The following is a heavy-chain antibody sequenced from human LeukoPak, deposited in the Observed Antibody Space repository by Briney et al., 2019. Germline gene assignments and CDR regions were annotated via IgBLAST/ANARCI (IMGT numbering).Heavy chain of an antibody. CDR2: ISHDGSNE. V-gene: IGHV3-30*03. Sequence: PGGSLRLSCAASGFTFSSYGMHWVRQAPGKGLEWVAVISHDGSNEYYADSVKGRFTISRDSSQNTVYLQMNSLRAEDTAVYYCARDLGGRGYWGQGTLVTVSS. CDR1: GFTFSSYG. D-gene: IGHD3-16*01. J-gene: IGHJ4*02. CDR3: ARDLGGRGY.